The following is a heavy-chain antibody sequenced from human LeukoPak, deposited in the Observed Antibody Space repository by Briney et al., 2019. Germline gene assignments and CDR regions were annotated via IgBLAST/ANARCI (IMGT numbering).Heavy chain of an antibody. CDR1: GGSFSGYY. J-gene: IGHJ4*02. D-gene: IGHD3-22*01. CDR3: ARATNYYDSSGYYYDGLMYFDY. V-gene: IGHV4-31*11. CDR2: IYYSGST. Sequence: PSETLSLTCAVHGGSFSGYYWSWIRQHPGKGLEWIGYIYYSGSTYYNPSLKSRVTISVDTSKNQFSLKLSSVTAADTAVYYCARATNYYDSSGYYYDGLMYFDYWGQGTLVTVSS.